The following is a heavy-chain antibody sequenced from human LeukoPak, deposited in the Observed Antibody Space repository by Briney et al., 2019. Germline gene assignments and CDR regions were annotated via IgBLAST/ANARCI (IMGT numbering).Heavy chain of an antibody. V-gene: IGHV4-59*01. CDR2: IYYRGST. CDR3: ASRTYYGSGPDY. CDR1: GGSISSYY. J-gene: IGHJ4*02. Sequence: SETLSLTCTVSGGSISSYYWGWIRQPPGKGLEWIGYIYYRGSTNYNPSLKSRVTISVDTSKNQFSLRLTSVTAADTAMYYCASRTYYGSGPDYWGQGTLVTVSS. D-gene: IGHD3-10*01.